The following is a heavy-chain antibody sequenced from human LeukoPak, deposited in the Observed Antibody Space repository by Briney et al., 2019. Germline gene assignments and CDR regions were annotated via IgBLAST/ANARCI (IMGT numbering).Heavy chain of an antibody. CDR1: GGSFSGYY. J-gene: IGHJ2*01. CDR3: ARMIWARGDPGYFDL. D-gene: IGHD4-17*01. CDR2: INHSGST. V-gene: IGHV4-34*01. Sequence: SETLSLTCAVYGGSFSGYYWSWLRQPPGKGLEWIGEINHSGSTNYNPSLKSRVTISVDTSKNQFSLKLSSVTAADTAVYYCARMIWARGDPGYFDLWGRGTLVTVSS.